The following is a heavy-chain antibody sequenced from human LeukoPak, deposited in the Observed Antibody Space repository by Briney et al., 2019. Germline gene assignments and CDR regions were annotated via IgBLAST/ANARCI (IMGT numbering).Heavy chain of an antibody. CDR1: GYTFTSYG. J-gene: IGHJ1*01. D-gene: IGHD2-2*01. CDR2: ISAYNGNT. V-gene: IGHV1-18*01. Sequence: ASVKVSCKASGYTFTSYGISWVRQAPGQGLEWMGWISAYNGNTNYAQKLQGRVTKTTDTSTSTAYMELRSLRSDDTAVYYCARGLRCSSTSCYGFLSPTEYFQHWGQGTLVTVSS. CDR3: ARGLRCSSTSCYGFLSPTEYFQH.